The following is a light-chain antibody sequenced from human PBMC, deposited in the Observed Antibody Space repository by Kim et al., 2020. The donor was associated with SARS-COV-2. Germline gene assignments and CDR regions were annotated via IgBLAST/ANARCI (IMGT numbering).Light chain of an antibody. V-gene: IGLV6-57*04. CDR3: QSSDSSSQM. J-gene: IGLJ7*01. CDR2: ENE. Sequence: NFMLTQPHSVSESPGKTVTISCTHSSGSIASNSVQWYQQRPGSAPTSVIYENEERPSGVPDRFSGSIDSSSNSAFLSISGLKTEDEADYYCQSSDSSSQMFGGGTQLTVL. CDR1: SGSIASNS.